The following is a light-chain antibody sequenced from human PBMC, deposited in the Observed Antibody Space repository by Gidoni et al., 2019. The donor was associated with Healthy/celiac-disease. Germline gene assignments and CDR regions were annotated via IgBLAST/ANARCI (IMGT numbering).Light chain of an antibody. CDR1: QDISNY. J-gene: IGKJ4*01. Sequence: DIQMTQSPSSLLASVGERVTITCQASQDISNYLNWYQQKPGKAPKLLIYDASNLETGVPSRFSGSGSGTDFTFTISSLQPEDIETYYCQQYDNLPLTFGGGTKVEIK. V-gene: IGKV1-33*01. CDR2: DAS. CDR3: QQYDNLPLT.